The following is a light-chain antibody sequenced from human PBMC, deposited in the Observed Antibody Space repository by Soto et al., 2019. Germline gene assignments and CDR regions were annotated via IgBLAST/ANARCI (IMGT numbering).Light chain of an antibody. CDR1: SSDVGNYNY. CDR3: SSYTTSRTWV. V-gene: IGLV2-14*01. J-gene: IGLJ3*02. Sequence: QSALTQPASVSGSPGQSITISCTGTSSDVGNYNYVSWYQHHLGKAPKLMIYEVSYRPSGVSVRFSGSKSGNTASLTISGLQAEDEANYYCSSYTTSRTWVFGGGTQLTVL. CDR2: EVS.